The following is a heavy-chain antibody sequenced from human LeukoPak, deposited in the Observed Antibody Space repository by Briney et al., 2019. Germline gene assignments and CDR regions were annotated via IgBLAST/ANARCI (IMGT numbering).Heavy chain of an antibody. Sequence: GGSLRLSCAASGFTFSSFAMSWVRQAPGKGLEWVSAISGSGGSTYYADSVKGRFTISRDNSKNTLYLQMSSLRAEDTAVYYCARDAGGSSSSVYGLDAWGQGTTVTVSS. J-gene: IGHJ6*02. D-gene: IGHD6-13*01. CDR2: ISGSGGST. V-gene: IGHV3-23*01. CDR3: ARDAGGSSSSVYGLDA. CDR1: GFTFSSFA.